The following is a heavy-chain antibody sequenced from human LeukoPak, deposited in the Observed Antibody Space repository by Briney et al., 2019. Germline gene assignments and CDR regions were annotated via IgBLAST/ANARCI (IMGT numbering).Heavy chain of an antibody. Sequence: KTSETLSLTCTVSGDSISSTSHYWSWIRQPPGKGLEWIGEINHSGSTNYNPSLKSRVTISVDTSKNQFSLKLSSVTAADTAVYYCARDGGALDYWGQGTLVTVSS. V-gene: IGHV4-39*07. CDR3: ARDGGALDY. D-gene: IGHD3-3*01. CDR2: INHSGST. J-gene: IGHJ4*02. CDR1: GDSISSTSHY.